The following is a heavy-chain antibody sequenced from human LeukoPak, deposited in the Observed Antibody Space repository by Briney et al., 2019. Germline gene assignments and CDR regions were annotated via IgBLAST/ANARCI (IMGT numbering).Heavy chain of an antibody. CDR1: GGSFSGYY. Sequence: SETLSLTCAVYGGSFSGYYWSWIRQPPGKGLEWIGEINHSGSTNYNPSLKSRVTMSVDTSKNQFSLKLSSVTAADTAVYYCARAPQWLVLGGYYGMDVWGQGTTVTVSS. V-gene: IGHV4-34*01. CDR2: INHSGST. CDR3: ARAPQWLVLGGYYGMDV. J-gene: IGHJ6*02. D-gene: IGHD6-19*01.